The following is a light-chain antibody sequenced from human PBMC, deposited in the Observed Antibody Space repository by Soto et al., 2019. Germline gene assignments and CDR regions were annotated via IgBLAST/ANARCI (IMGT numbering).Light chain of an antibody. CDR1: RAFSSS. V-gene: IGKV1-27*01. J-gene: IGKJ2*01. CDR2: AAS. CDR3: QKYNSAPNT. Sequence: DVQMTQSPSSLSASVGDRVTITCRASRAFSSSLAWYQQKPGKVPKLLIYAASTLHAGVQSRFSGSGSGTFFTLTINSLQPEDVATYYCQKYNSAPNTFGRGTRLEIK.